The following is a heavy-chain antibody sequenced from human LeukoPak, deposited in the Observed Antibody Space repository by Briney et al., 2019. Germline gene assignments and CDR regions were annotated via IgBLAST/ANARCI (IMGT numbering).Heavy chain of an antibody. V-gene: IGHV4-34*01. CDR2: INHSGST. CDR3: AREIVVVVAATSGAFDI. CDR1: GGSFSGYY. J-gene: IGHJ3*02. Sequence: SETLSLTCAVYGGSFSGYYWSWIRQPPGKGLEWIGEINHSGSTNYNPSLKSRVTISVDTSKNQFSLKLSSVTAADTAVYYCAREIVVVVAATSGAFDIWGQGTMVTVSS. D-gene: IGHD2-15*01.